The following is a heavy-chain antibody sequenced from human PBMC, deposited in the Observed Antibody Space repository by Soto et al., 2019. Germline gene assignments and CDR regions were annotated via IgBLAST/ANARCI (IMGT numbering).Heavy chain of an antibody. J-gene: IGHJ4*02. D-gene: IGHD3-3*01. CDR2: IKQDGSEE. Sequence: GGSLRLSCAASGFTFSSYWMSWVRQAPGKGLEWVANIKQDGSEEYYVDSVKGRFTISRDNAKNSLYLQMNSLRAEDTAVYYCARLIFGVVRPYYFDYWGQGTLVTVSS. V-gene: IGHV3-7*05. CDR1: GFTFSSYW. CDR3: ARLIFGVVRPYYFDY.